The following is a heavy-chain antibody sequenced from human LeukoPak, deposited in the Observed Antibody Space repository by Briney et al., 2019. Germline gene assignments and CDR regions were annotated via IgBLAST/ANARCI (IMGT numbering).Heavy chain of an antibody. CDR2: IIYSGST. V-gene: IGHV4-59*01. CDR1: GGSIGSYY. J-gene: IGHJ4*02. CDR3: ASLGRGYSGYDEVYFDY. Sequence: SETLSLTCTVSGGSIGSYYWSWIRQPPGKGLKWIGNIIYSGSTNYNPSLKSRVTISVDTSKNQFSLKLSSVTAADTAVYYCASLGRGYSGYDEVYFDYWGQGTLVTVSS. D-gene: IGHD5-12*01.